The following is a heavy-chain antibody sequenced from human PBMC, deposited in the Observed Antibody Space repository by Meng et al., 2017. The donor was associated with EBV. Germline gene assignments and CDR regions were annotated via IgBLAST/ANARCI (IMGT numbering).Heavy chain of an antibody. CDR2: LHHSGST. CDR1: GGSVNGYF. J-gene: IGHJ4*02. Sequence: QVQLQQWGAGLLKPSETLSLTCAVYGGSVNGYFWSWSRQPPGKGLEWIGELHHSGSTNYNPSLKSRLRISVDTSKNQFSLNLTSVTAADTAVYYCARVSPKRYFDYLAPPDYWGQGTLGTVSS. D-gene: IGHD3-9*01. CDR3: ARVSPKRYFDYLAPPDY. V-gene: IGHV4-34*01.